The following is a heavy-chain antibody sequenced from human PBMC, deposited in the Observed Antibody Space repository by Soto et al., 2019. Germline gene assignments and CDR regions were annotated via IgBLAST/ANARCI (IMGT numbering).Heavy chain of an antibody. J-gene: IGHJ5*02. CDR3: ARISGLNWFDP. CDR1: GGTFSSYT. CDR2: IIPILGIA. V-gene: IGHV1-69*02. Sequence: SVKVSCKASGGTFSSYTISWVRQAPGQGLEWMGRIIPILGIANYAQKFQGRVTITADKSTSTAYMELSSLRSEDTAVYYCARISGLNWFDPWGQGTLVTVSS.